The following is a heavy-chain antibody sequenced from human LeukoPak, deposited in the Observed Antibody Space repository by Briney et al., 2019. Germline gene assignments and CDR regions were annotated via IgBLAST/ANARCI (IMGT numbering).Heavy chain of an antibody. CDR1: GYTFTSYY. CDR3: ARVKSVPGYTYGYYHYYYMDV. CDR2: INPSGGST. J-gene: IGHJ6*03. V-gene: IGHV1-46*01. D-gene: IGHD5-18*01. Sequence: ASVKVSCKASGYTFTSYYMHWVRQAPGQGLEWMGIINPSGGSTSYAQKFQGRVTMTRDTSTSTVYMELSSLRSEDTAVYYCARVKSVPGYTYGYYHYYYMDVWGKGTTVTISS.